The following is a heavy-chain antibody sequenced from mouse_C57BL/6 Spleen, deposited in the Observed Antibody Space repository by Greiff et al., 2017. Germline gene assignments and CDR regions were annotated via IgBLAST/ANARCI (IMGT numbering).Heavy chain of an antibody. CDR1: GFTFSSYA. CDR2: ISDGGSYT. Sequence: EVMLVESGGGLVKPGGSLKLSCAASGFTFSSYAMSWVRQTPEKRLEWVATISDGGSYTFYPDNVKGRFTISRDNAKNNLYLQMSHLKSEDTARYYYARDKTWFAYWGQGTLVTVSA. CDR3: ARDKTWFAY. V-gene: IGHV5-4*01. J-gene: IGHJ3*01.